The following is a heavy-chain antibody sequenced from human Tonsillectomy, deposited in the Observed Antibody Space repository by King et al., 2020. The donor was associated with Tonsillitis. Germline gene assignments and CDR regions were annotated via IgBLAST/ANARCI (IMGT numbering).Heavy chain of an antibody. V-gene: IGHV2-5*01. D-gene: IGHD6-13*01. CDR2: IYWNDDK. CDR3: AHYKGSTGYSGY. Sequence: TLKESGPTLVKPTQTLTLTCSFSGFSLSTSGVGVGWIRQPPGKALEWLALIYWNDDKRYSPSLKSRLTITKDTSKNQVVLTMTNMDPVDTATYYCAHYKGSTGYSGYWGQGTLVTVSS. CDR1: GFSLSTSGVG. J-gene: IGHJ4*02.